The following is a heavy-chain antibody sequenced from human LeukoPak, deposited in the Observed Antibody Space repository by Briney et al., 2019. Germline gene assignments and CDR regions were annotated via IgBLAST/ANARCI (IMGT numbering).Heavy chain of an antibody. Sequence: ASVKVSCKASSYTFSRYGISWVRQAPGQGLEWMGWISGYNGNTNYAQKFLGRVSMTADTSTSTAYMELRSLRSDDTAVYYCARDARMTTVMGWFDPWGQGTLVTVSS. CDR1: SYTFSRYG. CDR2: ISGYNGNT. J-gene: IGHJ5*02. CDR3: ARDARMTTVMGWFDP. D-gene: IGHD4-17*01. V-gene: IGHV1-18*01.